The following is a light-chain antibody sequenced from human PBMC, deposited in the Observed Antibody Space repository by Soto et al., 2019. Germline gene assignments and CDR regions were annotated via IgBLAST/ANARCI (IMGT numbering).Light chain of an antibody. Sequence: QSALTQPASVSGSPGQSIAISCTGSSSDVGIYNYVSWYQQHPGKVPKLIIYEVSNRPSGVSNRFSGSKSGNTASLTISGLQAEDEADYYCSSYTTRSTPVFGTGTKVTVL. CDR3: SSYTTRSTPV. V-gene: IGLV2-14*01. CDR2: EVS. J-gene: IGLJ1*01. CDR1: SSDVGIYNY.